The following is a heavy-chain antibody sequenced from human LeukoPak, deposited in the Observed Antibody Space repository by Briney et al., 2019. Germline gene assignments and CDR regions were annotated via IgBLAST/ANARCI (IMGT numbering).Heavy chain of an antibody. CDR2: IIPIFGTA. V-gene: IGHV1-69*05. CDR1: GGTFSSYA. D-gene: IGHD2-2*01. Sequence: SVKVSCKASGGTFSSYAISWVRQAPGQGLEWMGGIIPIFGTANYAQKFQGRVTITTDESTSTAYMELSSLRSDDTAVYYCARELAYQGWYFDLWGRGTLVTVSS. CDR3: ARELAYQGWYFDL. J-gene: IGHJ2*01.